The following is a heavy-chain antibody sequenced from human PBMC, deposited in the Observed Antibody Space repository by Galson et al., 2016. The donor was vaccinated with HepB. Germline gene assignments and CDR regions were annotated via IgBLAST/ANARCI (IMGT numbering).Heavy chain of an antibody. CDR3: ARSLSLRSSWYRWFDP. D-gene: IGHD6-13*01. V-gene: IGHV7-4-1*02. J-gene: IGHJ5*02. Sequence: WVRQAPGQGLEWMGWINTNTGNPTYAQGFTGRLVFSLDTSVSTAYLQISSLKAEDTAVYYCARSLSLRSSWYRWFDPWGQGTLVTVSS. CDR2: INTNTGNP.